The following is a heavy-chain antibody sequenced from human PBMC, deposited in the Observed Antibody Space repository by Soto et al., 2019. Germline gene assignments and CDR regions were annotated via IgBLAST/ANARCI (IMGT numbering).Heavy chain of an antibody. D-gene: IGHD6-13*01. CDR1: GGSISSGGYF. J-gene: IGHJ4*02. Sequence: SETLSLTCTVSGGSISSGGYFWSWVRQHPGKGLEWIGNIYYSGRTYYNPSLKSRVPISVDTSKNQFSLKLSSVTAADTAVYYCARFAKEENPKVGSWYYFDYWGQGILVTVSS. CDR2: IYYSGRT. CDR3: ARFAKEENPKVGSWYYFDY. V-gene: IGHV4-31*03.